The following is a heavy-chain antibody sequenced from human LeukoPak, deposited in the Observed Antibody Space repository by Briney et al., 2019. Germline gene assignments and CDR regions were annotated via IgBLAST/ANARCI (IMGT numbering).Heavy chain of an antibody. Sequence: GGSLRLSCAASGFTFNTYWIHWVRQVSGKGLVWVSRINGDGSSTAYADSVKGRFTISKDNAKNTLYLQMNSLRAEDTAVYYCAREKGSSNYDSWGQGTLVTVSS. CDR1: GFTFNTYW. V-gene: IGHV3-74*03. D-gene: IGHD4-11*01. CDR3: AREKGSSNYDS. J-gene: IGHJ5*01. CDR2: INGDGSST.